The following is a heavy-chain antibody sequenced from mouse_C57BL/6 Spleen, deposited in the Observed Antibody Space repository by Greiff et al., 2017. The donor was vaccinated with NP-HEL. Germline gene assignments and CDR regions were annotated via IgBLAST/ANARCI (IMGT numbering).Heavy chain of an antibody. CDR3: ARVDYYGSSYLFAY. V-gene: IGHV1-52*01. D-gene: IGHD1-1*01. Sequence: QVQLQQSGAELVRPGSSVKLSCKASGYTFTSYWMHWVKQRPIQGLEWIGNIDPSDSETHYNQKFKDKATLTVDKSSSTAYMQLSSLTSEDSAVYYCARVDYYGSSYLFAYWGQGTLVTVSA. J-gene: IGHJ3*01. CDR1: GYTFTSYW. CDR2: IDPSDSET.